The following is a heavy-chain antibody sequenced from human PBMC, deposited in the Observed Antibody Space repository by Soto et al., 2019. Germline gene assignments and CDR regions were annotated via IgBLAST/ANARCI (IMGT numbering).Heavy chain of an antibody. J-gene: IGHJ4*02. CDR1: GFTFSDFA. Sequence: EVQVLESGGGLVQPGGSLRLSCAATGFTFSDFAMSWVRQAPGKGLEWVSRIYGGGNGPHYADSVKGRVTISRDNSKNPLYLQMNSLRAEATAVYYCAKMEGMDPWAYSFDYWGQGTLVTVSS. V-gene: IGHV3-23*01. CDR3: AKMEGMDPWAYSFDY. D-gene: IGHD2-2*03. CDR2: IYGGGNGP.